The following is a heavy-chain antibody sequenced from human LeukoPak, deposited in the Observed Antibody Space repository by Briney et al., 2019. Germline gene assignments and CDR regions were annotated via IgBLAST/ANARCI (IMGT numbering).Heavy chain of an antibody. D-gene: IGHD5-18*01. CDR1: GYSISSGYY. Sequence: SETLSLTCTVSGYSISSGYYWGWIRQPPGKGLEWIGSIYHSGSTYYNPSLKSRVTISIDTSNNQFSLKLNSVTAAGTAVYYCARVDSTYGYAGGNYFAYWGQGTLVTVSS. CDR3: ARVDSTYGYAGGNYFAY. CDR2: IYHSGST. V-gene: IGHV4-38-2*02. J-gene: IGHJ4*02.